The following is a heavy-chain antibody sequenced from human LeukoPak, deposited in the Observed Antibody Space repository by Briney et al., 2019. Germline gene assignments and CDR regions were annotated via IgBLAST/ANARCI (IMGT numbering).Heavy chain of an antibody. V-gene: IGHV1-2*06. CDR1: GYTFTGYY. J-gene: IGHJ4*02. CDR2: INPNSGGT. Sequence: ASVKVSCKASGYTFTGYYMHWVRQAPGQGHEWMGRINPNSGGTNYAQKFQGRVTMTRDTSISTAYMELSRLRSDDTAVYYCARVSSGGSSGYLFDYWGQGTLVTVSS. D-gene: IGHD3-22*01. CDR3: ARVSSGGSSGYLFDY.